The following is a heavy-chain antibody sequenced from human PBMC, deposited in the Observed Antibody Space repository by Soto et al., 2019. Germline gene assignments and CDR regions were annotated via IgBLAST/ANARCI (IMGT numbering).Heavy chain of an antibody. J-gene: IGHJ6*02. CDR3: ARDGLRQIFGVVAQDYYYYGMDV. CDR2: ISYDGGNK. V-gene: IGHV3-30-3*01. CDR1: GFTFSSYA. D-gene: IGHD3-3*01. Sequence: GGSLRLSCAASGFTFSSYAMHWVRQAPGKGLEWVAVISYDGGNKYYADSVKGRFTISRDNSKNTLYLQMNSLRAEDTAVYYCARDGLRQIFGVVAQDYYYYGMDVWGQGTTVTVSS.